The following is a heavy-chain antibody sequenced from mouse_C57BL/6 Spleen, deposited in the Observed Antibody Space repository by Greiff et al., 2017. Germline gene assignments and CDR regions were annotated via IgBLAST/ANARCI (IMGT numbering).Heavy chain of an antibody. Sequence: VQLQQSGAELVRPGASVTLSCKASGYTFTDYEMHWVKQTPVHGLAWIGAIDPETGGTAYNQKFKGKAILTADKSSSTAYMELRSLTSEDSAVYYCTRDGYYYAMDDWGQGTSVTVSS. CDR2: IDPETGGT. CDR3: TRDGYYYAMDD. V-gene: IGHV1-15*01. D-gene: IGHD2-3*01. J-gene: IGHJ4*01. CDR1: GYTFTDYE.